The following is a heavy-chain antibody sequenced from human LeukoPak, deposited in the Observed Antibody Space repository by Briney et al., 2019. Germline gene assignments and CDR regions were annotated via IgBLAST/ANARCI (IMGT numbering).Heavy chain of an antibody. J-gene: IGHJ4*02. CDR3: AKSVLNLKLCSDY. D-gene: IGHD3-10*02. Sequence: GGSLRLSCAASGFTFSTYGIHWVRQAPGKGLEWVALISSDGSNKYYADSVQGRFTISRDNSKNTLYLQMNSLRAEDTAVYYCAKSVLNLKLCSDYWGQGTLVTVSS. V-gene: IGHV3-30*18. CDR1: GFTFSTYG. CDR2: ISSDGSNK.